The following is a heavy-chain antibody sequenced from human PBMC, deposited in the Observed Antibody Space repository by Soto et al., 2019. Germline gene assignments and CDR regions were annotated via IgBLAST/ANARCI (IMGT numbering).Heavy chain of an antibody. CDR2: IAYDGSNK. Sequence: QVQLVESGGGVVQPGRSLRLSCVASGFTFSSYGMHWVRQAPGKGLEWVAFIAYDGSNKYYADSVKGRFTISRDNSKNTLYLQMNSLRAEDTAVYYCAKDNCISTSCYRLYNWFDPWGQGTLVTVSS. J-gene: IGHJ5*02. CDR1: GFTFSSYG. D-gene: IGHD2-2*01. CDR3: AKDNCISTSCYRLYNWFDP. V-gene: IGHV3-30*18.